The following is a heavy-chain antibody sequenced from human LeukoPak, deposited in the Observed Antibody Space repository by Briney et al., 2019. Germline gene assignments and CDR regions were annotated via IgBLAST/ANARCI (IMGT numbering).Heavy chain of an antibody. CDR2: ISHSVST. Sequence: SETLSLTCAVSGGSISSSSYYWGWIRQPPGKGLEWIGEISHSVSTNYNPSLKSRVTISVDTSKNQFLLKRSSVTAADPAVYYCATHCSSTSCYRDDFDLWGKGQMVTVSS. D-gene: IGHD2-2*01. J-gene: IGHJ3*01. CDR3: ATHCSSTSCYRDDFDL. CDR1: GGSISSSSYY. V-gene: IGHV4-39*06.